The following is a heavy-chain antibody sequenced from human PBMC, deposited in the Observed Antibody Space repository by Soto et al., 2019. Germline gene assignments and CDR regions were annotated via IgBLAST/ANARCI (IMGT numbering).Heavy chain of an antibody. CDR3: AVHKPRLISGSSGRFDY. J-gene: IGHJ4*02. CDR1: RYSFTSDV. V-gene: IGHV1-18*04. D-gene: IGHD1-26*01. Sequence: ASVKVSCKAFRYSFTSDVISWVRQAPGQGLEWMGWISAYNGNTNYAKKFQGRVTMTTDTSTSTAYMELRSLRSDDTAVYYCAVHKPRLISGSSGRFDYWGQGTLVTVSS. CDR2: ISAYNGNT.